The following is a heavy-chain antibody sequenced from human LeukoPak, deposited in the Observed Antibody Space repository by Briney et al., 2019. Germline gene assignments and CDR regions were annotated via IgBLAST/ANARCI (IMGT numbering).Heavy chain of an antibody. CDR2: IIPIFGTA. J-gene: IGHJ4*02. CDR3: ARDPEAQYYDFWSGYFDY. Sequence: SVKVSCKASGGTLSSYAISWVRQAPGQGLEWMGGIIPIFGTANYAQKFQGRVTITADESTSTAYMELSSLRSEDTAVYYCARDPEAQYYDFWSGYFDYWGQGTLVTVSS. CDR1: GGTLSSYA. D-gene: IGHD3-3*01. V-gene: IGHV1-69*01.